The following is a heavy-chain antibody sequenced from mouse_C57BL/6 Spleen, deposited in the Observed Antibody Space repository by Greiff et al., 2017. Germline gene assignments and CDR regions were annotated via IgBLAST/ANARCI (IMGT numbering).Heavy chain of an antibody. Sequence: QVQLKQPGAELVRPGSSVKLSCKASGYTFTSYWMDWVKQRPGQGLEWIGNIYPSDSETHYNQKFKDKATLTVDKSSSTAYMQLSSLTSEDSAVYYCARMDYYGSSWFAYWGQGTLVTVSA. J-gene: IGHJ3*01. V-gene: IGHV1-61*01. CDR3: ARMDYYGSSWFAY. D-gene: IGHD1-1*01. CDR1: GYTFTSYW. CDR2: IYPSDSET.